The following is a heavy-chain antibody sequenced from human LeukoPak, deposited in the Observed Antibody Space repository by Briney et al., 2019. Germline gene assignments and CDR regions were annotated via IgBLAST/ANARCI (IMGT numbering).Heavy chain of an antibody. CDR1: GYTFTGYY. CDR2: INPNSGGT. Sequence: GASVKVSCKASGYTFTGYYMHWVRQAPGQGLEWMGWINPNSGGTNYAQKFQGRVTMTRDTSISTAYMELSRLRSDDTAVYYCARVGDYYDSSGYYCCHFDYWGQGTLVTVSS. J-gene: IGHJ4*02. V-gene: IGHV1-2*02. CDR3: ARVGDYYDSSGYYCCHFDY. D-gene: IGHD3-22*01.